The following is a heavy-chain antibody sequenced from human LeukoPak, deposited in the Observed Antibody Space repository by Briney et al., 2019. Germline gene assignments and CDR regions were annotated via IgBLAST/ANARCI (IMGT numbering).Heavy chain of an antibody. D-gene: IGHD3-16*01. CDR3: ARGGGLDV. Sequence: GGSLRLSCAASGFTFSSYWMNWARQAPGMGLEWVASINHNGNVNYYVDSVKGRFTISRDNAKNSLYLQMSNLRAEDTAVYFCARGGGLDVWGQGPRSPSP. J-gene: IGHJ6*02. V-gene: IGHV3-7*03. CDR2: INHNGNVN. CDR1: GFTFSSYW.